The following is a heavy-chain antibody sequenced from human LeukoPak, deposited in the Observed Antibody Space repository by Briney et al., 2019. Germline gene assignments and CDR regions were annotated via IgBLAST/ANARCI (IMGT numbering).Heavy chain of an antibody. Sequence: GGSLRISCAASGFTFDDYARHWVRQAPGKGLEWVSGISWNSGSIGYADSVKGRFTISRDNAKNSLYLQMNSLRAEDTALYYCAKDSRMVRGLWDWGQGTLVTVSS. D-gene: IGHD3-10*01. CDR3: AKDSRMVRGLWD. J-gene: IGHJ4*02. V-gene: IGHV3-9*01. CDR2: ISWNSGSI. CDR1: GFTFDDYA.